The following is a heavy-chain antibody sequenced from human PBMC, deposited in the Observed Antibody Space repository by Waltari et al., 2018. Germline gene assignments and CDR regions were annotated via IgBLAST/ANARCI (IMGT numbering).Heavy chain of an antibody. D-gene: IGHD4-17*01. CDR3: VRGGGTYGDWDY. CDR2: INGEGRNT. CDR1: GFTFSGYW. J-gene: IGHJ4*02. Sequence: EVPQVESGGGLVQPGGSLRLSCAASGFTFSGYWMPWFRHAPGKGLVWVSRINGEGRNTNYADSVKGRFTISRDNAKNTLYLQMNSLRAEDTAVYYCVRGGGTYGDWDYWGLGTLVTVSS. V-gene: IGHV3-74*01.